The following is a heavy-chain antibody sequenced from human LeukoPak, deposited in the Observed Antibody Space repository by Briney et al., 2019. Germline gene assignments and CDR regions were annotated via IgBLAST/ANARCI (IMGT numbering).Heavy chain of an antibody. D-gene: IGHD5-12*01. CDR3: AKGYSGSILFDY. Sequence: QTGGSLRLSCAASGFTFSRNWMSWVRQAPGKGLEWVSAISGSGGSTYYADSVKGRFTISRDNSKNTLYLQMNSLRAEDTAVYYCAKGYSGSILFDYWGQGTLVTVSS. V-gene: IGHV3-23*01. CDR2: ISGSGGST. CDR1: GFTFSRNW. J-gene: IGHJ4*02.